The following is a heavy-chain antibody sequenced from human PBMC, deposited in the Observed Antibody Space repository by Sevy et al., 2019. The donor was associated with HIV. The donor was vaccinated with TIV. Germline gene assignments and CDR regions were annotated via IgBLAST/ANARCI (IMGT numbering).Heavy chain of an antibody. Sequence: GGSLRLSCAASGFPVSSNYMSWVRQAPGKGLEWVSVMYSDGSTYHADSVKGRFTISRDNSKNTRYLQMNSLRVEDTAVYYCARGKSGYGYGLEYWGQGTLVTVSS. D-gene: IGHD5-18*01. CDR2: MYSDGST. CDR1: GFPVSSNY. V-gene: IGHV3-66*01. CDR3: ARGKSGYGYGLEY. J-gene: IGHJ4*02.